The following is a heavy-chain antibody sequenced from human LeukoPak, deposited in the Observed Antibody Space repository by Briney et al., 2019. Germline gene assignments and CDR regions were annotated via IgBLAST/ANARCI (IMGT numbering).Heavy chain of an antibody. CDR3: ARESPENYGDYVPNWFDP. CDR1: GDSVSSNSAA. CDR2: TYYRSKWYN. D-gene: IGHD4-17*01. Sequence: SQTLSLTCAISGDSVSSNSAAWNWIRQSPSRGLEWVGRTYYRSKWYNDYAVSVKSRITINPDTSKNQFSLKLSSVTAADTAVYYCARESPENYGDYVPNWFDPWGQRTLVTVSS. J-gene: IGHJ5*02. V-gene: IGHV6-1*01.